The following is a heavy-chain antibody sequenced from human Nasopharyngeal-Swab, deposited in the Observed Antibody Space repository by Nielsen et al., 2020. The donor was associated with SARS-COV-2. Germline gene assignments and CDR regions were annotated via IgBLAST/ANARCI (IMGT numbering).Heavy chain of an antibody. D-gene: IGHD3-22*01. J-gene: IGHJ3*02. Sequence: SETLSLTCSVSGGALTSDIEDFYWTWIRRPPGKGLEWSGHVYYTGSTTYNPSLKSRVTMAVDTSRNQFSLKLRSVTAADTAVYYCARTQYYYSSGSPFDAFDIWGRGTMVTVSS. CDR3: ARTQYYYSSGSPFDAFDI. CDR2: VYYTGST. CDR1: GGALTSDIEDFY. V-gene: IGHV4-59*08.